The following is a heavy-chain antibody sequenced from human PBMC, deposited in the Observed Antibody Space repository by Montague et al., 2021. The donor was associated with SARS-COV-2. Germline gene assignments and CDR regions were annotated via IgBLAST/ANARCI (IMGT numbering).Heavy chain of an antibody. V-gene: IGHV4-34*01. J-gene: IGHJ4*02. CDR1: GGSFNGYY. Sequence: SETLSLTCAVYGGSFNGYYWNWIRQPPGKGLEWIGEISDIGSTTYNPSLKNRLTTSVDRSKNQFSLRLTSVTAADTAVYYCARGFDYWGQGTLVTVSS. CDR3: ARGFDY. CDR2: ISDIGST.